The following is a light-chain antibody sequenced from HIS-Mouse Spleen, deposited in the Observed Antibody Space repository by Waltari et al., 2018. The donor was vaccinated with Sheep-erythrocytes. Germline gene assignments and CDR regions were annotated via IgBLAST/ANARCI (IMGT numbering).Light chain of an antibody. CDR2: EGS. CDR1: SRDVGSYNL. Sequence: QSALTQPASVSGSPGQSITISCTGTSRDVGSYNLVSRYQQHPGKAPNLMIYEGSNRPSGVSNRFSGSKSGNTASLTISGLQAEDEADYYCCSYAGSSTPWVFGGGTKLTVL. CDR3: CSYAGSSTPWV. J-gene: IGLJ3*02. V-gene: IGLV2-23*01.